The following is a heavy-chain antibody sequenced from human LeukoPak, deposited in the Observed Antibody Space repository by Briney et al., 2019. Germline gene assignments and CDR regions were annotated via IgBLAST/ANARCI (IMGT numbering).Heavy chain of an antibody. CDR1: GFTFSGYW. CDR3: ARDQRVDRSGWYFY. CDR2: IKQDGSEK. D-gene: IGHD6-19*01. J-gene: IGHJ4*02. V-gene: IGHV3-7*01. Sequence: PGGSLRLSCAASGFTFSGYWMSWVRQAPGKGLEWVANIKQDGSEKYYVDSVKGRFTISRDNATNSLYLQMNSLRAEDTDVYYCARDQRVDRSGWYFYWGQGTLVTVSS.